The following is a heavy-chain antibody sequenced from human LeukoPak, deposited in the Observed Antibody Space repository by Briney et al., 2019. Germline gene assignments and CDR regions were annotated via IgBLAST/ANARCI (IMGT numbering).Heavy chain of an antibody. CDR1: GFTFSSYA. V-gene: IGHV3-64*01. J-gene: IGHJ4*02. CDR3: TGHHQAYSRTY. Sequence: PGGSLRLSCVASGFTFSSYAMHWVRQTPGKGLEYVSGINSNGGSTHYANSVKGRFTISRDNSKHTLYLQMGSLRTEDAAVYYCTGHHQAYSRTYWGQGTLVTVSS. D-gene: IGHD6-13*01. CDR2: INSNGGST.